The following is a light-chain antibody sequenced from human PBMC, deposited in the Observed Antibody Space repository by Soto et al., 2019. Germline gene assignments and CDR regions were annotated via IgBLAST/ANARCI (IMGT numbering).Light chain of an antibody. V-gene: IGLV1-40*01. Sequence: QSVLTQPPSVSGAPGQRVTISCTGSSSNIGAGYDVHWYQQLPGTAPKPLIYGNSNRPAAVPDRFPGSKSGTSASLAITGLQAEDEADYYCQSYDSSRSGYVFGSGTKVSVL. CDR3: QSYDSSRSGYV. J-gene: IGLJ1*01. CDR2: GNS. CDR1: SSNIGAGYD.